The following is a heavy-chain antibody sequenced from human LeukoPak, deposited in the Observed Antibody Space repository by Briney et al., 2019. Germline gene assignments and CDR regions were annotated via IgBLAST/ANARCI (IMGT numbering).Heavy chain of an antibody. D-gene: IGHD3-22*01. Sequence: GASVKVSCKASGYTFTSYGISWVRQAPGQGLEWMGWISAYNGNTNYAQKLQGRVTMTTDTSTSTVYMELSSLRSEDTAVYYCAREDDYYDSSGYFDYWGQGTLVTVSS. J-gene: IGHJ4*02. CDR2: ISAYNGNT. CDR3: AREDDYYDSSGYFDY. V-gene: IGHV1-18*01. CDR1: GYTFTSYG.